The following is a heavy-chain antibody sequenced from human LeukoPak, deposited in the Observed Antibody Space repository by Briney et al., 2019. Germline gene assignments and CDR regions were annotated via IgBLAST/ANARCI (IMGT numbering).Heavy chain of an antibody. CDR3: ARAVYSKASDY. J-gene: IGHJ4*02. D-gene: IGHD6-13*01. Sequence: ASVKVSCKASGYTFTSYGISWVRQAPGQGLEWMGRINPNSGGTNYAQKFQGRVTMTRDTSISTAYMELSRLRSDDTAVYYCARAVYSKASDYWGQGTLVTVSS. V-gene: IGHV1-2*06. CDR1: GYTFTSYG. CDR2: INPNSGGT.